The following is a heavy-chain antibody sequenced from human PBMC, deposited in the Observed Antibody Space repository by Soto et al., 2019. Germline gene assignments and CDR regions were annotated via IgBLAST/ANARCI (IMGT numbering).Heavy chain of an antibody. V-gene: IGHV4-31*03. CDR3: ARGDYSIYYYYGMDV. Sequence: SETLSLTCTVSGGSISRGGYYWSWIRQHPGKGLEWIGYIYYSGSTYYNPSLKSRVTISVDTSKNQFSLKLSSVTAADTAVYYCARGDYSIYYYYGMDVWGQGTTVTVSS. CDR2: IYYSGST. J-gene: IGHJ6*02. D-gene: IGHD2-21*01. CDR1: GGSISRGGYY.